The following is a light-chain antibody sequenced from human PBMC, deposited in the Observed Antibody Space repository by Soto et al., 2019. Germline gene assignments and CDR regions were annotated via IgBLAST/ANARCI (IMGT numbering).Light chain of an antibody. CDR2: SAS. CDR1: RTVDGNY. Sequence: GERATLSCRASRTVDGNYLAWYHQKPGQAPRLLIHSASTRAPGIPDRFSASGAGTDFTLTISRLEPEDSAVYYCQQYSASPQTFGPGTKVDIK. CDR3: QQYSASPQT. V-gene: IGKV3-20*01. J-gene: IGKJ3*01.